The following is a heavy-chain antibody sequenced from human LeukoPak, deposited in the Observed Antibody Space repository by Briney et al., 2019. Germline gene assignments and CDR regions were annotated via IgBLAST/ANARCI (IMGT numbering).Heavy chain of an antibody. D-gene: IGHD5-18*01. Sequence: SGPTLVNPTQTLTLTCTFSGFSLTSSGVSVGWIRQPPGKALEWLALIYYDDDEHYSPSLKSRLAITKDTSKNQVVLIMANMDPVDTATYYCAHRPKYSYGWGGFDYWGQGTLVTVSS. CDR1: GFSLTSSGVS. CDR2: IYYDDDE. V-gene: IGHV2-5*02. J-gene: IGHJ4*02. CDR3: AHRPKYSYGWGGFDY.